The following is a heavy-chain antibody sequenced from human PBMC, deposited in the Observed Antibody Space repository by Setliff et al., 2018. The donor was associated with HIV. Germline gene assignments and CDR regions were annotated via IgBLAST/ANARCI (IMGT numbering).Heavy chain of an antibody. J-gene: IGHJ6*03. V-gene: IGHV1-69*13. D-gene: IGHD3-22*01. CDR3: AKGGYYDSTGYYYYYLYYLDE. Sequence: SVKVSCKASGGTFSSYAISWVRQAPGQGLEWMGGIIPIFGTANYAQKFQGRVTVTADESTSTAYMELSSLRSEDTAVYYCAKGGYYDSTGYYYYYLYYLDEWGKGTTVTVSS. CDR1: GGTFSSYA. CDR2: IIPIFGTA.